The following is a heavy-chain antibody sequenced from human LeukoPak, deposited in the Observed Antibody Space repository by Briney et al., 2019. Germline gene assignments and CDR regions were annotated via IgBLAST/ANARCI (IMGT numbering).Heavy chain of an antibody. CDR1: GGSISSGGYY. J-gene: IGHJ3*02. CDR3: ARVGATVSIDI. Sequence: SETLSLTRTVSGGSISSGGYYWSWVRQHPGKGLEWTGYIYYSGSTYYNPSLKSRVTISVDTSKNQFSLKLSSVTAADTAVYYCARVGATVSIDIWGQGTMVTVSS. V-gene: IGHV4-31*03. CDR2: IYYSGST. D-gene: IGHD1-26*01.